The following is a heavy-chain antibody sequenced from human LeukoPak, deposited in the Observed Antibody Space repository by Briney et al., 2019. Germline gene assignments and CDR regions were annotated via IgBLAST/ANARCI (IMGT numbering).Heavy chain of an antibody. CDR1: GYTLTELP. J-gene: IGHJ4*02. D-gene: IGHD3-16*01. Sequence: AASVKVSCKVSGYTLTELPMHWVRQAPGKGLEWMGGFDPEDGETIYAQKFQGRVTMTEDTSTDTAYMELSSLRSEDTALYYCATDGTWGSPFDYWGQGTLVTVSS. CDR2: FDPEDGET. CDR3: ATDGTWGSPFDY. V-gene: IGHV1-24*01.